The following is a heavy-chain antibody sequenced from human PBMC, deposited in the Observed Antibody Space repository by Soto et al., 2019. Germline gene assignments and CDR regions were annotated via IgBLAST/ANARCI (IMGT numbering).Heavy chain of an antibody. D-gene: IGHD2-21*02. Sequence: EVQLVESEGGLVQRGGSLRLSCAASGFTFNYYWMHWVRQAPGQGLVWVSHIHSDGSKTTYADSVKGRFTLSRDNAKNTLYLIMNSLRAEDTAVYYCVRGDRGGFDLWGQGTPVTVSS. CDR3: VRGDRGGFDL. CDR1: GFTFNYYW. V-gene: IGHV3-74*01. CDR2: IHSDGSKT. J-gene: IGHJ3*01.